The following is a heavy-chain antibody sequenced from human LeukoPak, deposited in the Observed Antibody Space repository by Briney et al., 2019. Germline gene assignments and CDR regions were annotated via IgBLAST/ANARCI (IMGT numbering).Heavy chain of an antibody. D-gene: IGHD3/OR15-3a*01. CDR1: GFTFDTYT. J-gene: IGHJ4*02. Sequence: PGGSLRLSCVASGFTFDTYTMNSVRQAPGKGLEWVSSISSKSGYIHYADSVKGRFIISRDNAKNSLSLQRNSLRAEDTAVYYCARVRTAYYPDYWGQGTLVTVSS. V-gene: IGHV3-21*01. CDR3: ARVRTAYYPDY. CDR2: ISSKSGYI.